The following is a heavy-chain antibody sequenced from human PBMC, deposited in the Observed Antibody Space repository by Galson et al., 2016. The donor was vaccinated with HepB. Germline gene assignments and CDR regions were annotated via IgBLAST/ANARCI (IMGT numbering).Heavy chain of an antibody. D-gene: IGHD5-12*01. Sequence: SETLSLTCTVSGYSISSAYYWGWIRQPPGKGLEWIGTIYHSGSTYYDPSLKSRVTISIDTSKNQFSLKLNSVTAADTAVYYCARDQRGYDTPTDWGQGTLVTVSS. CDR2: IYHSGST. V-gene: IGHV4-38-2*02. CDR3: ARDQRGYDTPTD. CDR1: GYSISSAYY. J-gene: IGHJ4*02.